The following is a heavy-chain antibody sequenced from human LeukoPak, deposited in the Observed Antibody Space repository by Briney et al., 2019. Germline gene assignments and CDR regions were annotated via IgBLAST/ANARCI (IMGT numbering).Heavy chain of an antibody. V-gene: IGHV3-30*18. D-gene: IGHD1-26*01. CDR1: GFTFSSYG. J-gene: IGHJ4*02. CDR3: AKAVGNY. CDR2: ISYDGSNK. Sequence: GRSLRLSCAASGFTFSSYGMHWVRQAPGKGLEWVAVISYDGSNKYYADSVKGRFTISRDNSKNTLYPQMNSLRAEDTAVYYCAKAVGNYWGQGTLVTVSS.